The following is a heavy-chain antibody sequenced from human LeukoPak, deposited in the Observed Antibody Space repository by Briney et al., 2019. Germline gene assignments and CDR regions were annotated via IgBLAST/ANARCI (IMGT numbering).Heavy chain of an antibody. Sequence: SETLSLTCTVSGGSISSGDYYWSWIRQPPGKGLEWIGYIYYSGSTYYNPSLKSRVTISVGTSKNQFSLKLSSVTAADTAVYYCARGLVTDGFDPWGQGTLVTVSS. CDR2: IYYSGST. D-gene: IGHD2-21*02. CDR3: ARGLVTDGFDP. J-gene: IGHJ5*02. CDR1: GGSISSGDYY. V-gene: IGHV4-30-4*01.